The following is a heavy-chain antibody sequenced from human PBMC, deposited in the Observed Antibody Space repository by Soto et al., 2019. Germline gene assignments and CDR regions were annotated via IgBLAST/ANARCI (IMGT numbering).Heavy chain of an antibody. D-gene: IGHD6-13*01. CDR2: ISYDGSNK. CDR3: AKDAGYSSSWYGYYYYYGMDV. V-gene: IGHV3-30*18. J-gene: IGHJ6*02. CDR1: GFTFSSYG. Sequence: PGGSLRLSCAASGFTFSSYGMHWVRQAPGKGLEWVAVISYDGSNKYYADSVKGRFTISRDNSKNTLYLPMNSLRAEDTAVYYCAKDAGYSSSWYGYYYYYGMDVWGQGTTVTVSS.